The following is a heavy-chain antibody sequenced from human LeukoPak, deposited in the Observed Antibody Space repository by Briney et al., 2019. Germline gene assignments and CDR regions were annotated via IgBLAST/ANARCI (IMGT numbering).Heavy chain of an antibody. CDR1: GGSISSYY. D-gene: IGHD2-15*01. CDR2: IYYSGST. Sequence: SETLSLTCTVSGGSISSYYWSWIRQPPGKGLEWIGYIYYSGSTNYNPSLKSRVTISVDTSKNQFSLKLSSVTAADTAVYYCARAYCSGGSCYPAVFDYWGQGTLVTVSS. J-gene: IGHJ4*02. CDR3: ARAYCSGGSCYPAVFDY. V-gene: IGHV4-59*01.